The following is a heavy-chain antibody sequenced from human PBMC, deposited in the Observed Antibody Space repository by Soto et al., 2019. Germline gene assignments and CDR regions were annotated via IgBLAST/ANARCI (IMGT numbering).Heavy chain of an antibody. D-gene: IGHD6-6*01. V-gene: IGHV3-53*01. J-gene: IGHJ4*02. CDR1: GFIFSNSY. CDR3: ARDIHSTSSL. Sequence: GSLRLSCAASGFIFSNSYMSWVRQTPGQGLEWVSVIYSGGNTYYADSVKGRFTISRDNSKNTLYLQMNSLRAEDTALYYCARDIHSTSSLWGQGALVTVSS. CDR2: IYSGGNT.